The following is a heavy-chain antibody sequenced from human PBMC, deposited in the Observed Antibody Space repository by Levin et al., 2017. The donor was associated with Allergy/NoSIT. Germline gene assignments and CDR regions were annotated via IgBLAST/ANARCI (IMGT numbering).Heavy chain of an antibody. CDR1: GFTFSSYA. Sequence: GGSLRLSCSASGFTFSSYAMHWVRQAPGKGLEYVSAISSNGGSTYYADSVKGRFTISRDNSKNTLYLQMSSLRAEDTAVYYCVKDSGPPYYYGSGSYYNDVSLDYWGQGTLVTVSS. CDR3: VKDSGPPYYYGSGSYYNDVSLDY. J-gene: IGHJ4*02. CDR2: ISSNGGST. D-gene: IGHD3-10*01. V-gene: IGHV3-64D*06.